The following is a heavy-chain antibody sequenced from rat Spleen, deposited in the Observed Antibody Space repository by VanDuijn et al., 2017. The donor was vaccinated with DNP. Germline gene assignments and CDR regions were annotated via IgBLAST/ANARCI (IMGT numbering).Heavy chain of an antibody. Sequence: QVQLKESGPGLVQPSETLSLTCTVSGFSLTTYSVSWVRQPSGKGPEWMGRVWYDGDTAYNSALKSRLTVRRETSKNQVFLKMNSHQIDDTGTYYCTRESWYNWFAYWGQGTLVTVSS. V-gene: IGHV2-63*01. CDR1: GFSLTTYS. CDR3: TRESWYNWFAY. D-gene: IGHD1-11*01. CDR2: VWYDGDT. J-gene: IGHJ3*01.